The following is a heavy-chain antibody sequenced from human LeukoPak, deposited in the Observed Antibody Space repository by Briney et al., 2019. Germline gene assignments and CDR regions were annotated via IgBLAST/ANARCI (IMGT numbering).Heavy chain of an antibody. D-gene: IGHD3-3*01. J-gene: IGHJ4*02. V-gene: IGHV1-18*04. CDR1: GYIFTSYW. CDR2: ISAYNGNT. CDR3: ARVSGFWSGYYDFDY. Sequence: GESLQISCKGSGYIFTSYWISWVRQAPGQGLEWMGWISAYNGNTNYAQKLQGRVTMTTDTSTSTAYMELRSLRSDDTAVYYCARVSGFWSGYYDFDYWGQGTLVTVSS.